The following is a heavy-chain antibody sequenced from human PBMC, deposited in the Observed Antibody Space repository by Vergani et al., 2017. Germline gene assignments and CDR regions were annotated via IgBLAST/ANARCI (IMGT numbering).Heavy chain of an antibody. CDR2: ISSSGSTI. D-gene: IGHD6-19*01. V-gene: IGHV3-11*04. J-gene: IGHJ6*02. Sequence: QVQLVESGGGLVKPGGSLRLSCAASGFTFSDYYMSWIRQAPGKGLEWVSYISSSGSTIYYADSVKGRFTISRDNAKNSLYLQMNSLRAEDTAVYYCARAGGAVAVASKSPDYYYYYGMDVWGQGTTVTVSS. CDR1: GFTFSDYY. CDR3: ARAGGAVAVASKSPDYYYYYGMDV.